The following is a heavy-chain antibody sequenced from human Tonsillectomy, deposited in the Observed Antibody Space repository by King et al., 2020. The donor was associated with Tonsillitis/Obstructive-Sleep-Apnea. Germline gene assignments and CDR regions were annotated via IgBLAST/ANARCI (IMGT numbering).Heavy chain of an antibody. CDR1: GFTFSDYY. D-gene: IGHD5-18*01. CDR3: ARLSDTAMVYYSDY. Sequence: VQLQESGGGLVKPGGSLRLACAASGFTFSDYYMSWIRQAPGKGLEWVSYISSSGRAIYYADSVKGRFTISRDNAKNLLYLQMNSLRAEDTAVYYCARLSDTAMVYYSDYWGQGTLITVSS. CDR2: ISSSGRAI. J-gene: IGHJ4*02. V-gene: IGHV3-11*01.